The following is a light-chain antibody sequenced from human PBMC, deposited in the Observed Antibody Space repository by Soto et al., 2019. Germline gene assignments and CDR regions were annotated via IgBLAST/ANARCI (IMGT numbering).Light chain of an antibody. Sequence: QSVLTQPPSVSGAPGQRVTISCTGSSSNIGAGYDVHWYQQLPGTAPKLLIYGNSNRXSXXPDRFSGSKSGTSASLAITGLQAEDEADYYCQSYDSSLSGVVFGGGTKLTVL. CDR2: GNS. CDR1: SSNIGAGYD. J-gene: IGLJ2*01. V-gene: IGLV1-40*01. CDR3: QSYDSSLSGVV.